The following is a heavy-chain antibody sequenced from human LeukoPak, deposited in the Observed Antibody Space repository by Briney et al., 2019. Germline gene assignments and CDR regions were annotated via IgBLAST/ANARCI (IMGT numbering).Heavy chain of an antibody. CDR3: AKGVSLAIPATRAFDY. J-gene: IGHJ4*02. V-gene: IGHV3-23*01. Sequence: GGSLRLSCAASGFRFSTYAMSWVRQAPGKGLEWVSIISNSGDGTYYADSVEGRFTISRDNSQNTLYLQMSSLRAEDTAVYYCAKGVSLAIPATRAFDYWGQGTLVTVSS. CDR2: ISNSGDGT. D-gene: IGHD1-14*01. CDR1: GFRFSTYA.